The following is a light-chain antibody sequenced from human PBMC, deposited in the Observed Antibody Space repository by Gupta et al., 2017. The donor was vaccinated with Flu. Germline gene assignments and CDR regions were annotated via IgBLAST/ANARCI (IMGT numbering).Light chain of an antibody. CDR2: DVS. V-gene: IGLV2-11*01. CDR3: CSNGGSYIYWV. J-gene: IGLJ3*02. CDR1: SSDVGGYNY. Sequence: QSALTQPRSVSGSTGQSVTISCTGTSSDVGGYNYVSWYQQHPGKAPKVMIYDVSQRPSGVPDRFSCYKAGNTASLTISGLQAEDEADYYCCSNGGSYIYWVFGGGTKLTVL.